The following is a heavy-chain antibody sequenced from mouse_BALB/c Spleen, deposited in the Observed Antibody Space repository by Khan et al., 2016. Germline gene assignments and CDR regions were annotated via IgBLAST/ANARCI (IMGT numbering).Heavy chain of an antibody. Sequence: VELVESGGGLVQPGGSRKLSCAASGFTFSDYGMAWVRQAPGTGPEWVAFISNLAYSIYYADTVTGRFTISRENAKNTLSLEMSRLRSEDTAMYYCARGGYGNEAWFAYWGQGTLVTVSA. CDR3: ARGGYGNEAWFAY. CDR2: ISNLAYSI. J-gene: IGHJ3*01. D-gene: IGHD2-1*01. CDR1: GFTFSDYG. V-gene: IGHV5-15*02.